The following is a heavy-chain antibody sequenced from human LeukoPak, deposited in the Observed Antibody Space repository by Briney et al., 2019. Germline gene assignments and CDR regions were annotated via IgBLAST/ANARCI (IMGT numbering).Heavy chain of an antibody. CDR2: INHSGST. V-gene: IGHV4-30-2*01. CDR1: GGSISSGGYY. Sequence: SQTLSLTCTVSGGSISSGGYYWSWIRQPPGKGLEWIGEINHSGSTNYNPSLKSRVTISVDMSKNQFSLKLSSVTAADTAVYYCARGREEYSGYDLEDYWGQGTLVTVSS. CDR3: ARGREEYSGYDLEDY. D-gene: IGHD5-12*01. J-gene: IGHJ4*02.